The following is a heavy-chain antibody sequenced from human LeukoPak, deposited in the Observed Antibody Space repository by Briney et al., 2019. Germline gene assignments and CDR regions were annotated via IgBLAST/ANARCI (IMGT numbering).Heavy chain of an antibody. CDR2: IKQDGSEK. V-gene: IGHV3-7*01. D-gene: IGHD1-14*01. Sequence: GGSLRLSCAASGFTFGDYWMSWVRQAPGKGLEWVANIKQDGSEKHYVDSVKGRFTISRDNAKNSLYLPMNSLRGEDTAVYYCARRYFDYWGQGTLVTVSS. J-gene: IGHJ4*02. CDR3: ARRYFDY. CDR1: GFTFGDYW.